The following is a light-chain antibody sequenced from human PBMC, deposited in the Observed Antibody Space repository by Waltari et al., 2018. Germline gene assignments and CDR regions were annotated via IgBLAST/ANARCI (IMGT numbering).Light chain of an antibody. J-gene: IGLJ3*02. CDR1: SSDLGTFYL. V-gene: IGLV2-23*02. Sequence: QSALTQPASVSGSPGQSISLPWSGTSSDLGTFYLVSWYLQYPGTAPKLLIYDVSQRPSGVSNRFSGSKSGNTASLTISGLQAEDEAIYYCCSYAGSRTWVFGGGAKLTVL. CDR3: CSYAGSRTWV. CDR2: DVS.